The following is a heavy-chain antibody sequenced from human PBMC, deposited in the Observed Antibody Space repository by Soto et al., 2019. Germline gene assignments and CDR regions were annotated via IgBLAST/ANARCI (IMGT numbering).Heavy chain of an antibody. CDR1: GFTFTSSA. V-gene: IGHV1-58*02. CDR3: AAQEFDDILTGLPYGMDV. CDR2: IVVGSGNT. J-gene: IGHJ6*02. D-gene: IGHD3-9*01. Sequence: QMQLVQSGPEVKKPGTSVKVSCKASGFTFTSSAMQWVRQARGQRLEWIGWIVVGSGNTNYAQKFQERGTITRDMSTSTAYMELSSLRSEDTAVYYCAAQEFDDILTGLPYGMDVWGQGTTVTVSS.